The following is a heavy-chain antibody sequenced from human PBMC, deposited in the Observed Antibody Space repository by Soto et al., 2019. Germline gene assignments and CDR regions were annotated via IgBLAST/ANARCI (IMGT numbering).Heavy chain of an antibody. V-gene: IGHV1-69*08. Sequence: QVQLVQSGAEVRKPGSSVKVSCKAPGGTFSTYIISWVRQAPGQGLEWMGRIIPIPDITNYAQKFQGRVTVTADRSTSTGYMELTSLKSEDTAVYYCARDRITTRGDAFDLWGQGTMVTVSS. J-gene: IGHJ3*01. CDR2: IIPIPDIT. CDR1: GGTFSTYI. D-gene: IGHD3-3*01. CDR3: ARDRITTRGDAFDL.